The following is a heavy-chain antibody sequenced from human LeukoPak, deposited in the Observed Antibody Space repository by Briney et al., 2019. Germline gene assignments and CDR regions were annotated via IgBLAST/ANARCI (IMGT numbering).Heavy chain of an antibody. D-gene: IGHD6-13*01. CDR3: ARESSSWSYYYYYYMDV. V-gene: IGHV3-7*01. CDR1: GFTFSNAW. Sequence: GGSLRLSCAASGFTFSNAWMSWVRQAPGKGLEWVANIKQDGSEKYYIDSVKGRFTISRGNAKNSLYLQMNSLRAEDTAVYYCARESSSWSYYYYYYMDVWGKGTTVTVSS. J-gene: IGHJ6*03. CDR2: IKQDGSEK.